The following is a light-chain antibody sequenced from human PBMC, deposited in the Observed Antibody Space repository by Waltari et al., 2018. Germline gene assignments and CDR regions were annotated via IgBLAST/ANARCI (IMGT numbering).Light chain of an antibody. CDR3: TSYTSRGTVV. CDR1: SSDVGGYNY. J-gene: IGLJ2*01. CDR2: EVS. V-gene: IGLV2-14*01. Sequence: QSALTQAASVSGSPGQSITISCTGTSSDVGGYNYVSWYQQHPGKAPKLMIYEVSNRPSGDSSRFSGSKSGNTASLTISGLQAEDEADYYCTSYTSRGTVVFGGGIKLTVL.